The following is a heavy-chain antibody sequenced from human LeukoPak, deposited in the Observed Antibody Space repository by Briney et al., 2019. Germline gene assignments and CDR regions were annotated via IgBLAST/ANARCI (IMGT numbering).Heavy chain of an antibody. V-gene: IGHV4-4*07. CDR2: IYTSGST. CDR1: GGSISSYY. CDR3: ARERESRFGDYYYYYYMDV. Sequence: PSETLSLTCTVSGGSISSYYWSWIRQPAGKGLEWIGRIYTSGSTNYNPSLKSRVTMSVDTSKNQFSLKLSSVTAADTAVYYCARERESRFGDYYYYYYMDVWGKGTTVTVSS. J-gene: IGHJ6*03. D-gene: IGHD3-10*01.